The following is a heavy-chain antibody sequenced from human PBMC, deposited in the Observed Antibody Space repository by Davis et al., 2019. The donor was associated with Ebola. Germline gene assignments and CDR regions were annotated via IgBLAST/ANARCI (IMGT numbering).Heavy chain of an antibody. CDR3: ARDLPGGDWYFDL. V-gene: IGHV3-30*03. J-gene: IGHJ2*01. D-gene: IGHD1-14*01. Sequence: GESLKISCAASGFTFSSYGMHWVRQAPGKGLEWVAVISYDGSNKYYADSVKGRFTISRDNSKNTLYLQMSSLRAEDTAAYYCARDLPGGDWYFDLWGRGTLVTVSS. CDR2: ISYDGSNK. CDR1: GFTFSSYG.